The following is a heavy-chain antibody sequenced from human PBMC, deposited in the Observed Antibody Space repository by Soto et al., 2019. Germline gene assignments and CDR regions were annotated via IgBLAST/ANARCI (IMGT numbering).Heavy chain of an antibody. CDR3: ARDRVITTGWFDP. CDR2: IYYSGST. D-gene: IGHD3-22*01. Sequence: SETLSLTCTVSGGSVSSGSYYWSWIRQPPGKGLEWIGYIYYSGSTNYNPSLKSRVTISVDTSKNQFSLKLSSVTAADTAVYYCARDRVITTGWFDPWGQGTLVTVSS. V-gene: IGHV4-61*01. CDR1: GGSVSSGSYY. J-gene: IGHJ5*02.